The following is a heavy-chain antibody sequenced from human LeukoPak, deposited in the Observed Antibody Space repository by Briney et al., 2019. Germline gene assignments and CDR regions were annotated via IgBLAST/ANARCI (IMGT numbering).Heavy chain of an antibody. CDR3: AINRRGRPFAV. CDR1: GGSMTNNHYY. V-gene: IGHV4-39*07. D-gene: IGHD1-14*01. J-gene: IGHJ6*04. CDR2: MYYSRGG. Sequence: PSETLSLTCSVSGGSMTNNHYYWGWIRQSPGKGLEWIGSMYYSRGGYYNPSLKSRVTISLDMSKDQFSLRLTSLTAADTAVYYCAINRRGRPFAVWGNGTTVTVSS.